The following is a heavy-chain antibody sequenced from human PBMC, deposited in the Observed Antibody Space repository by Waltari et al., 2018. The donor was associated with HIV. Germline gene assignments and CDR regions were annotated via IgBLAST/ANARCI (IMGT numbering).Heavy chain of an antibody. CDR3: VKDMFGEYDY. CDR2: INPDGNTI. V-gene: IGHV3-74*01. CDR1: GFSVSRYW. J-gene: IGHJ4*02. D-gene: IGHD3-10*02. Sequence: EVQLVQSGGGLVQPGGSRGLSCAASGFSVSRYWLHWVRQIPGQGLVWVSRINPDGNTINYADSVRGRFTISRDYAKNTLYLQMNSLRDEDTAMYYCVKDMFGEYDYWGQGTLVTVSS.